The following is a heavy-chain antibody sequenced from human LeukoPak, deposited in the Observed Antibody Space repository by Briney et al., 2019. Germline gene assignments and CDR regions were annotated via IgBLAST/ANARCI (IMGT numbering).Heavy chain of an antibody. D-gene: IGHD3-22*01. Sequence: GGSLRLSCAVSGFTFSSRGMQWVRQALGKGLEWVAFISFDETNQYYADSVKGRFTISRDNSHNTLYLQMNSLRAEDTAVYYCARDSDEFFSNWLFPDYWGQGSLVIVSS. CDR2: ISFDETNQ. CDR3: ARDSDEFFSNWLFPDY. CDR1: GFTFSSRG. V-gene: IGHV3-30*03. J-gene: IGHJ4*02.